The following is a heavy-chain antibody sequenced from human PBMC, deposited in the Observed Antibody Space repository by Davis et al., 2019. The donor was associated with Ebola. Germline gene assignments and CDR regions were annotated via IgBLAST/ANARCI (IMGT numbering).Heavy chain of an antibody. J-gene: IGHJ4*02. V-gene: IGHV3-23*01. CDR1: GFTFSTYA. D-gene: IGHD1-26*01. CDR3: ARIVGATDY. Sequence: PGGSLRLSCVASGFTFSTYALTWVRQAPGMGLEWVSAISASGGTAYYADSVKGRFTISRDNSKTTVFLHMNSLAVEDTAVYYCARIVGATDYWGQGTLVTVSS. CDR2: ISASGGTA.